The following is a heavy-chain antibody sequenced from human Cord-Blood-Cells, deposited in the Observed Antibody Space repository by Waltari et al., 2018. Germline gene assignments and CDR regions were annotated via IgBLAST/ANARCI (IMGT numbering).Heavy chain of an antibody. V-gene: IGHV1-2*02. CDR1: GYTCTGYY. CDR2: INPNSGGT. Sequence: QVQLVQSGAEVKKPGVSVKGSWRACGYTCTGYYMHWVRQAPGQGLEWMGWINPNSGGTNYAQKFQGRVTMTRDTSISTAYMELSRLRSDDTAVYYCARVAGEFDYWGQGTLVTVSS. D-gene: IGHD3-10*01. CDR3: ARVAGEFDY. J-gene: IGHJ4*02.